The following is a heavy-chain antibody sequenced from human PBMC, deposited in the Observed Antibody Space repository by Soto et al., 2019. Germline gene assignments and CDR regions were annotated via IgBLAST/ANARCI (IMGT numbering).Heavy chain of an antibody. D-gene: IGHD3-10*01. CDR2: IRSKTYGGTT. CDR1: GFTFGDYA. V-gene: IGHV3-49*03. CDR3: SRSPRGRDYYFYGLDV. Sequence: PGGSLRLSCRASGFTFGDYALNWLRQVPGKGLEWVGLIRSKTYGGTTEYAASVRGRFTISRDDSQSIASLQMNDLKIEDTGVYYCSRSPRGRDYYFYGLDVWGQGTTVTVSS. J-gene: IGHJ6*02.